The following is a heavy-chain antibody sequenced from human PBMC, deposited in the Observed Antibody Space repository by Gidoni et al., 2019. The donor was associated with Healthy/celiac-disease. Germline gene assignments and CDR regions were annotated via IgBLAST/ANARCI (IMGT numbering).Heavy chain of an antibody. CDR2: IYPGDSDT. Sequence: EVQLVHSGAEVNKPGESLKISCKGSGYSFTSYWIGWVRQMPGKGLEWMGIIYPGDSDTRYSPSVQGQVTISADKSISTAYLQWSSLKASDTAMYYCARGAKYYDFWSGFIVWGQGTLVTVSS. J-gene: IGHJ4*02. D-gene: IGHD3-3*01. V-gene: IGHV5-51*03. CDR1: GYSFTSYW. CDR3: ARGAKYYDFWSGFIV.